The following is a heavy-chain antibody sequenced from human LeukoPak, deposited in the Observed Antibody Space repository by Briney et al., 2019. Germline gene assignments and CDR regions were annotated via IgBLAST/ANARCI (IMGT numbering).Heavy chain of an antibody. Sequence: GGSLRLSCAASGFTFSSYWMSWVRQAPGKGLEWVANIKQDGSEKYYVDSVKGRFTISRDNAKNSLYLQMNSLRAEDTAVYYCATGYSSSWGAYIDVWGKGTTVTVSS. CDR2: IKQDGSEK. CDR3: ATGYSSSWGAYIDV. J-gene: IGHJ6*03. V-gene: IGHV3-7*01. CDR1: GFTFSSYW. D-gene: IGHD6-13*01.